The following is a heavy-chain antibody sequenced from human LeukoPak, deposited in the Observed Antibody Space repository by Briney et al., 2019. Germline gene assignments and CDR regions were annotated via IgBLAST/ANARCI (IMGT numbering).Heavy chain of an antibody. V-gene: IGHV3-30-3*01. CDR2: ISYDGTNK. CDR3: ARGFVLGAAKNYFDY. D-gene: IGHD2-21*02. CDR1: GFTFTNYA. J-gene: IGHJ4*02. Sequence: GGSLRLPCAASGFTFTNYALHWVRQAPGKGLEWVAVISYDGTNKYYADSVKGRFTISRDNSKNTLSLQMNSLRAEDTALYYCARGFVLGAAKNYFDYWGQGALVTVSS.